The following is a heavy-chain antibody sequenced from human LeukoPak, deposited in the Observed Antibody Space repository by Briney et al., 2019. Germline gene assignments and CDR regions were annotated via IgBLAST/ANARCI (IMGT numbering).Heavy chain of an antibody. CDR3: ASLSWKGSGFDY. D-gene: IGHD3-10*01. CDR1: GGSFSGYY. CDR2: INHSGST. J-gene: IGHJ4*02. V-gene: IGHV4-34*01. Sequence: SETLSLTCAVYGGSFSGYYWSWIRQPPGKGLEWIGEINHSGSTNYNPSLKSRVTISVDTSKNQFSMKLSSVTAADTAVYYCASLSWKGSGFDYWGQGTLVTVSS.